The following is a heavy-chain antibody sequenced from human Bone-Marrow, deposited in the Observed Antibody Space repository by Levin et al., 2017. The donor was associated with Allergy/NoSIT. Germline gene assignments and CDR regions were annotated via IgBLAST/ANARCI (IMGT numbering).Heavy chain of an antibody. CDR3: AREFVVVVVATAPPRDSDAFDI. CDR2: INPSGGSP. CDR1: GYTFTSYY. Sequence: ASVKASCKASGYTFTSYYMHWVRQAPGQGLEWMGIINPSGGSPTYAQKFQGRVTMTRDTSTSTVYMELSSLRSEDTAVYYCAREFVVVVVATAPPRDSDAFDIWGQGTMVTVSS. D-gene: IGHD2-15*01. V-gene: IGHV1-46*01. J-gene: IGHJ3*02.